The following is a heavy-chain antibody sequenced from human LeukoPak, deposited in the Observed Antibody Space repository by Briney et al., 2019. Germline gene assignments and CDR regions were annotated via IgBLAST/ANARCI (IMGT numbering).Heavy chain of an antibody. CDR2: ISGSGGRT. Sequence: PGGSLRLSCAASGFTFSSYAMGWVRQAPGKGLERVSAISGSGGRTYYADSVKGRFTISRDNSKNTLYLQMNSLRAEDTAVYYYAKDLPGYSSGYTDYWGQGTLVTVSS. CDR3: AKDLPGYSSGYTDY. J-gene: IGHJ4*02. D-gene: IGHD6-19*01. V-gene: IGHV3-23*01. CDR1: GFTFSSYA.